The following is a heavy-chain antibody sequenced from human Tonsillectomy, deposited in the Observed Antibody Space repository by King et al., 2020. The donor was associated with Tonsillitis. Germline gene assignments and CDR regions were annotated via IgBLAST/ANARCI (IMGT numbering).Heavy chain of an antibody. CDR3: ARVGGIAAACYYFAY. D-gene: IGHD6-13*01. V-gene: IGHV4-61*02. J-gene: IGHJ4*01. CDR1: GGSISSGSYY. Sequence: VQLQESGPGLVKPSQTLSLTCTVSGGSISSGSYYWSWIRQPAGKGLEWIGRIYTSGSTNYNPSLKSRVTISVDTSKNQFSLKLSSVTAADTAVYYCARVGGIAAACYYFAYWPHLTLVTVSS. CDR2: IYTSGST.